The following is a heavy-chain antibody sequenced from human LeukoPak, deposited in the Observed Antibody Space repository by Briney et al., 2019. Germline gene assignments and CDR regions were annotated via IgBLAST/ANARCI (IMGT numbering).Heavy chain of an antibody. CDR1: VYTLTGYY. V-gene: IGHV1-2*02. Sequence: GASVNVSCKASVYTLTGYYMHWVGQAPGQGLEWVGWINPNSGDSHYAQKFQGRVTMTRDTSISTAYMELGRLRCDGPAGYFRARDQTERLRGLDQWGEGTLVSVSS. J-gene: IGHJ4*02. D-gene: IGHD3-16*01. CDR2: INPNSGDS. CDR3: ARDQTERLRGLDQ.